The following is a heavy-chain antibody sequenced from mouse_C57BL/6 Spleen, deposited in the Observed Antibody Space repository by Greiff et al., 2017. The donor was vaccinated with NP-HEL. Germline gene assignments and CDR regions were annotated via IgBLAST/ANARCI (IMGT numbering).Heavy chain of an antibody. V-gene: IGHV1-64*01. CDR3: ARGYYDYDGRPYFDY. CDR1: GYTFTSYW. J-gene: IGHJ2*01. D-gene: IGHD2-4*01. CDR2: IHPNSGST. Sequence: QVQLQQPGAELVKPGASVKLSCKASGYTFTSYWMHWVKQRPGQGLEWIGMIHPNSGSTNYNEKFKSKATLTVDKSSSTAYMQLSSLTSEDSAVYYCARGYYDYDGRPYFDYWGQGTTLTVSS.